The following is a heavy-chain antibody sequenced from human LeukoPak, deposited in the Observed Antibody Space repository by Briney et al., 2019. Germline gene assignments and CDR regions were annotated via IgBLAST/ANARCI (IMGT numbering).Heavy chain of an antibody. CDR2: ISGSSSYI. D-gene: IGHD6-6*01. CDR1: GFTFSSYS. V-gene: IGHV3-21*01. J-gene: IGHJ4*02. Sequence: PGGSLRLSCAASGFTFSSYSMNWIRQAPGKGLEWVSSISGSSSYIYYADSVKGRFTISRDNSKNTLYLQMNSLRAEDTAVYYCATGGQLVLDYWGQGTLVTVSS. CDR3: ATGGQLVLDY.